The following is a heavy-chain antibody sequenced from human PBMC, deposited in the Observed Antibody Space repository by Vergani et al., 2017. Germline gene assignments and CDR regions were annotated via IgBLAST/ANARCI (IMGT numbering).Heavy chain of an antibody. CDR1: GFTFSSYG. J-gene: IGHJ6*02. Sequence: QVQLVESGGGVVQPGRSLRLSCAASGFTFSSYGMHWVRQAPGKGLEWVAVISYDGSNKYYADSVKGRFTISRDNSKNTLYLQMNSLRAEDTAVYYCAKDPRSKYCSGGSCYFYGMDVWGQGTTVTVSS. V-gene: IGHV3-30*18. CDR3: AKDPRSKYCSGGSCYFYGMDV. D-gene: IGHD2-15*01. CDR2: ISYDGSNK.